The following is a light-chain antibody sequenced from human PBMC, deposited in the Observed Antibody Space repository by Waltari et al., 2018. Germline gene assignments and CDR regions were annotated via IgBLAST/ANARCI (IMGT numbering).Light chain of an antibody. V-gene: IGLV1-44*01. CDR3: AAWDDSLNGPV. Sequence: QSVLTQPPSAPGTPGQRVTISCSGSSSNIGRKPVSWYQQLPGTAPQRLIHTNDRRPSGVPDRFSGSKSGTSASLAISGLQSEDEADYYCAAWDDSLNGPVFGGGTKLTVL. J-gene: IGLJ2*01. CDR2: TND. CDR1: SSNIGRKP.